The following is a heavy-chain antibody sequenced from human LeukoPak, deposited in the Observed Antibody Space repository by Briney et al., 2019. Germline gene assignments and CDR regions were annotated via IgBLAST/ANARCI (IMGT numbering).Heavy chain of an antibody. V-gene: IGHV4-4*07. Sequence: PSETLSLTCTVSGVSISSYYWSWIRQPAGKGLEWIGRIYTSGSTNYNPSLKSRVTISVDKSKNQFSLKLSSVTAADTVVYYCARQGATSKVGWSFDYWGQGTLVTVSS. CDR1: GVSISSYY. CDR2: IYTSGST. CDR3: ARQGATSKVGWSFDY. D-gene: IGHD5-12*01. J-gene: IGHJ4*02.